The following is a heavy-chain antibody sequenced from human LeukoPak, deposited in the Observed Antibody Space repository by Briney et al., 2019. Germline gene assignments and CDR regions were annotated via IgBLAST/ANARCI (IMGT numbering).Heavy chain of an antibody. Sequence: GASVKVSCKASGGTFSSYAISWVRQAPGQGLEWMGGIIPIFGTANYAQKFQGRVTITTDESTSTAYMELSSLRSEDTAVYYCARDRGYSYGYRFYYYYMDVWGKGTTVTVSS. CDR2: IIPIFGTA. CDR3: ARDRGYSYGYRFYYYYMDV. D-gene: IGHD5-18*01. CDR1: GGTFSSYA. J-gene: IGHJ6*03. V-gene: IGHV1-69*05.